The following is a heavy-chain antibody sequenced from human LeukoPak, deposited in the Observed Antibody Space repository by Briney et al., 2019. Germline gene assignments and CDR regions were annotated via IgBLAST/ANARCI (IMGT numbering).Heavy chain of an antibody. Sequence: GGSLRLSCAASGFTFSSYEMNWVRQAPGKGLEWVSYISSSSSYTNYADSVKGRFTISRDNAKNSLYLQMNSLRAEDTAVYYCAREDIRLDYFDYWGQGTLVTVSS. V-gene: IGHV3-21*05. CDR1: GFTFSSYE. D-gene: IGHD6-19*01. J-gene: IGHJ4*02. CDR2: ISSSSSYT. CDR3: AREDIRLDYFDY.